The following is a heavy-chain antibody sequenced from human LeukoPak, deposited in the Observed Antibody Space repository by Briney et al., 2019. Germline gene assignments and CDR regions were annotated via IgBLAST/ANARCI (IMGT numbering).Heavy chain of an antibody. CDR1: GGSISSGGYS. Sequence: SETLSLTCTVSGGSISSGGYSWSWIRQHPGRGLEWIGYIYYSGSTYYNPSLKSRVTISVDTPKNQFSLKLSSVTAADTAVYYCARLNQQLVSIREKYYYYGMDVWGQGTTVTVSS. V-gene: IGHV4-31*03. CDR2: IYYSGST. D-gene: IGHD6-13*01. CDR3: ARLNQQLVSIREKYYYYGMDV. J-gene: IGHJ6*02.